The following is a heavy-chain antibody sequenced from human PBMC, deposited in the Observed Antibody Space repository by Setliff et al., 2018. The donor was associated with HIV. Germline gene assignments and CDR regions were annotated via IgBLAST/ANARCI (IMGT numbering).Heavy chain of an antibody. CDR2: LYYRGTT. J-gene: IGHJ4*02. CDR1: GGSISTSTYY. CDR3: ARGGTTVPNYFDY. D-gene: IGHD4-17*01. Sequence: PSETLSLTCTVSGGSISTSTYYWGWIRRPPGGGLEWIGSLYYRGTTYYNPSLKSQVAISVDTSRNQFSLDLTSVTAADTAVYYCARGGTTVPNYFDYWGQGTLVTVSS. V-gene: IGHV4-39*01.